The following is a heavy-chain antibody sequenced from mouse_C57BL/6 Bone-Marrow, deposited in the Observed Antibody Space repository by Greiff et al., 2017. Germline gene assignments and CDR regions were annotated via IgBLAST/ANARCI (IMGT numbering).Heavy chain of an antibody. J-gene: IGHJ4*01. CDR2: IYPSDSET. V-gene: IGHV1-61*01. CDR1: GYTFTSYW. CDR3: ARHHYGSSMDY. Sequence: QVQLQQPGAELVRPGSSVKLSCKASGYTFTSYWMDWVKPSPGQGLEWIGNIYPSDSETHYNQKFKDKATLTVDKSSSTAYMQLSSLTSEDSAVYYCARHHYGSSMDYWGQGTSVTVSS. D-gene: IGHD1-1*01.